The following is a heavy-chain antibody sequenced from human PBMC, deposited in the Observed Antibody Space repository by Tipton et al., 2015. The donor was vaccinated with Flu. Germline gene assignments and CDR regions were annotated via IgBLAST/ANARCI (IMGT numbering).Heavy chain of an antibody. V-gene: IGHV4-61*02. CDR1: GDSISSGAHY. J-gene: IGHJ6*02. CDR2: IHTSGNT. CDR3: ARDDGDYGSETYHYYYGMDV. Sequence: TLSLTCAVSGDSISSGAHYWSWIRQPAGKGLEWIGRIHTSGNTNYNPSLKTRVTISVDTSKNQFSLKLTSVTAADTAVYYCARDDGDYGSETYHYYYGMDVWDQGTTVTVSS. D-gene: IGHD3-10*01.